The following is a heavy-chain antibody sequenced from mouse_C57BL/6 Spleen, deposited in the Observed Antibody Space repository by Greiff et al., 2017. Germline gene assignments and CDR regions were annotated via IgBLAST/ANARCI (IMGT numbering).Heavy chain of an antibody. D-gene: IGHD1-1*01. Sequence: QVQLQQSGPELVKPGASVKISCKASGYAFSSSWMNWVKQRPGKGLEWIGRIYPGDGDTNYNGKFKGKATLTADKSSSTAYMQLSSLTSEDSAVYFCASLYYYGSSYWYFDVWGTGTTVTVSS. CDR1: GYAFSSSW. CDR2: IYPGDGDT. CDR3: ASLYYYGSSYWYFDV. J-gene: IGHJ1*03. V-gene: IGHV1-82*01.